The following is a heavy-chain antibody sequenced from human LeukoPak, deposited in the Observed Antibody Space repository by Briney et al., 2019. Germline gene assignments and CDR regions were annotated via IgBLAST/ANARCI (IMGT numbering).Heavy chain of an antibody. V-gene: IGHV4-61*08. Sequence: SETLSLTCAVSGGSISSGGYSWSWIRQPPGKGLEWIGYLYYSGSTNYNPSLKSRVTISVDSSKNQISLKLSSVTAADTAVYYCARHPGSTRSFDYWGQGTLVTVSS. CDR1: GGSISSGGYS. CDR3: ARHPGSTRSFDY. J-gene: IGHJ4*02. CDR2: LYYSGST. D-gene: IGHD5-24*01.